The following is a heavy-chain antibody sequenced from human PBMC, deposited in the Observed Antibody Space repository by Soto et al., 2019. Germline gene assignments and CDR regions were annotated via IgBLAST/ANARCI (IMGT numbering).Heavy chain of an antibody. CDR3: ARRGTVHYFDY. D-gene: IGHD4-4*01. V-gene: IGHV3-30-3*01. CDR2: ISYDGSNK. CDR1: GFTFSSYA. Sequence: QVQLVESGGGVVQPGRSLRLSCAASGFTFSSYAMHWVRQAPGKGLEWVAVISYDGSNKYYADSVKGRFTISRDNSKNTLYLQMNSLRAEDTAVYYCARRGTVHYFDYWGQGTLVTVSS. J-gene: IGHJ4*02.